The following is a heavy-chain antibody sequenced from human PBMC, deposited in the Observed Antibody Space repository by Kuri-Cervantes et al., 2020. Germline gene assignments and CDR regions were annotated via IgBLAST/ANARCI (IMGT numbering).Heavy chain of an antibody. CDR3: ARDTFGPYIVLNNYGMGV. CDR1: GFTFSSYS. J-gene: IGHJ6*02. D-gene: IGHD2-8*01. CDR2: ISSSSSTI. Sequence: GGSLRLSCAASGFTFSSYSMNWVRQAPGKGLEWVSYISSSSSTIYYADSVKGRFTISRDNAKNSLYLQMNSLRDEDTAVYYCARDTFGPYIVLNNYGMGVWGQGTTVTVSS. V-gene: IGHV3-48*02.